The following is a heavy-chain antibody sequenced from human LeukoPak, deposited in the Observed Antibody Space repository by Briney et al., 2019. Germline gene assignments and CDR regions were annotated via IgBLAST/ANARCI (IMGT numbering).Heavy chain of an antibody. D-gene: IGHD1-1*01. CDR3: ATDPIKLERSSDAFDI. V-gene: IGHV1-24*01. J-gene: IGHJ3*02. Sequence: AASVKVSCKVSGYTLTELSMHWVRQAPGKGLEWMGGFDPEDGETFYAQKFQGRVTMTEDTSTDTAYMELSSLRSEDTAVYYCATDPIKLERSSDAFDIWGQGTMVTVSS. CDR1: GYTLTELS. CDR2: FDPEDGET.